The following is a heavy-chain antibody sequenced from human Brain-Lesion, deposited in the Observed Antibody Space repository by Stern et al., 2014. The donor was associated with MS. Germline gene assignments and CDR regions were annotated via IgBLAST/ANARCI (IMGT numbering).Heavy chain of an antibody. D-gene: IGHD4-17*01. CDR1: GGSINTNNYY. CDR3: ARTGDDFGDYSLSY. J-gene: IGHJ4*02. CDR2: IYSSGST. V-gene: IGHV4-39*01. Sequence: QVQLQESGPGLVKPSETLSLTCTVSGGSINTNNYYWGWIRQPPGKGLEWIGNIYSSGSTFYSPSLKSRVTMSVDTSKNQFSLKLGSGTAADTAVYYCARTGDDFGDYSLSYWGQGTLVTVSS.